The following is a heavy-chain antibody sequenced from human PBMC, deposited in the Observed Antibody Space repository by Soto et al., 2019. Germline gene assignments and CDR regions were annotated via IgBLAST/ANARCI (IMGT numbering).Heavy chain of an antibody. CDR3: ARDPSSIAPRDDYYYGMDV. D-gene: IGHD6-6*01. J-gene: IGHJ6*02. CDR2: ISYDGSNK. Sequence: PGGSLRLSCAASGFTFSSYAMHWVRQAPGKGLEWVAVISYDGSNKYYADSVKGRFTISRDNSKNTLYLQMNSLRAEDTAVYYCARDPSSIAPRDDYYYGMDVWGQGTTVTVS. V-gene: IGHV3-30-3*01. CDR1: GFTFSSYA.